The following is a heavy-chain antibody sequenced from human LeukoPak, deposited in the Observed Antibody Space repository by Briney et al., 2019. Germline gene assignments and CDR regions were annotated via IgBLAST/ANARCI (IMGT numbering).Heavy chain of an antibody. V-gene: IGHV4-61*08. CDR3: ARLDYYYDSSGYFSAFDI. CDR1: GGSISSGGYY. CDR2: IYYSGST. Sequence: TPSQTLSLTCTVSGGSISSGGYYWSWIRQPPGKGLEWIGYIYYSGSTNYNPSLKSRVTISVDTSKNQFSLKLSSVTAADTAVYYCARLDYYYDSSGYFSAFDIWGQGTMVTVSS. J-gene: IGHJ3*02. D-gene: IGHD3-22*01.